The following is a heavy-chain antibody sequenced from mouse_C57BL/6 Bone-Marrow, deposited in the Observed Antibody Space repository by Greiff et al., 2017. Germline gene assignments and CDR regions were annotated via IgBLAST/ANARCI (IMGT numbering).Heavy chain of an antibody. CDR3: ARRGDGRDWYFDV. CDR2: ISSGGSYT. Sequence: EVKLLESGGDLVKPGGSLKLSCAASGFTFSSYGMSWVRQTPDKRLEWVATISSGGSYTYYPDSVQGRFTISRDNAKNTLYLQMSSLKSEDTSMYYCARRGDGRDWYFDVWGTGTTVTVSS. CDR1: GFTFSSYG. J-gene: IGHJ1*03. V-gene: IGHV5-6*02.